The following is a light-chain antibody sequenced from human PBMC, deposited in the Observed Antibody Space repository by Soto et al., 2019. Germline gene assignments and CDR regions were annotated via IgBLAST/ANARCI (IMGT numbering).Light chain of an antibody. CDR1: QSVDSSY. J-gene: IGKJ1*01. Sequence: EIVLTQSPGTLSLSPGEGVTLSCRASQSVDSSYLAWHQQTPGQAPRLLIYDASSRASGIPDRFTGRGSGTDFTLTISRLEPEDFAVYYCQQYYGSPRTFGQGTKVEIK. CDR2: DAS. V-gene: IGKV3-20*01. CDR3: QQYYGSPRT.